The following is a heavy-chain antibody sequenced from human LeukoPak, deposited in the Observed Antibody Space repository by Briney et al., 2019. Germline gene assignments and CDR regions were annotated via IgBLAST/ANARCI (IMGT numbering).Heavy chain of an antibody. Sequence: SETLSLTCAVSGGPFSGYFWSWIRQSSGKGPEWIGEIHNSGTTNYNPSLNSRVTISEDTSKNQFYLNPSSVTAADTAVYYCARRYYYNLGSFPFDFWGQGTLVTVSS. D-gene: IGHD3-10*01. CDR1: GGPFSGYF. J-gene: IGHJ4*02. V-gene: IGHV4-34*01. CDR3: ARRYYYNLGSFPFDF. CDR2: IHNSGTT.